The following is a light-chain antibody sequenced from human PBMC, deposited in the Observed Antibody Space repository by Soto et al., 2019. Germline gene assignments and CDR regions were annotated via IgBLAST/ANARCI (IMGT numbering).Light chain of an antibody. V-gene: IGKV3-20*01. Sequence: EIVLTQSPGTLSLSPGERATLSCRASQSVSRNYLAWYQQKSGQAPRLLIYAASSRATGIPDRFSGSGSGTDFTLTISRLEPEDFAVYYCQQSGSSPLTFGGGTEVEIK. CDR1: QSVSRNY. J-gene: IGKJ4*01. CDR3: QQSGSSPLT. CDR2: AAS.